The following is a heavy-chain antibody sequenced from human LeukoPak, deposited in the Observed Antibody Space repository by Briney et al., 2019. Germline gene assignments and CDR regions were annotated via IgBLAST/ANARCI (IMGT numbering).Heavy chain of an antibody. CDR3: VRPFNGDYVHNWFDP. Sequence: GGSVRLSCPASGFTFSYSWMSWVRQAPGKGLEWVANINQDGSEKYYVDSLEGRFTISRDNAKNSLFLQMNSLRDEDTAIYFCVRPFNGDYVHNWFDPWGQGTLVTVSS. J-gene: IGHJ5*02. V-gene: IGHV3-7*01. D-gene: IGHD4-17*01. CDR2: INQDGSEK. CDR1: GFTFSYSW.